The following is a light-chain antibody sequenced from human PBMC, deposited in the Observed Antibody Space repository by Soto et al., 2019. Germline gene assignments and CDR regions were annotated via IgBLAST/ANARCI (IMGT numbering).Light chain of an antibody. CDR3: SSYTNTITLVV. CDR1: SSDVGGYNY. CDR2: EVS. Sequence: QSVLTQPASVSGSPGQSITISCTGTSSDVGGYNYVSWYQHHPGKAPKLLIYEVSNRPSGVSNRFSGSKSGNTASLTISGLQAEDEAYYYCSSYTNTITLVVFGGGTQLTVL. V-gene: IGLV2-14*01. J-gene: IGLJ2*01.